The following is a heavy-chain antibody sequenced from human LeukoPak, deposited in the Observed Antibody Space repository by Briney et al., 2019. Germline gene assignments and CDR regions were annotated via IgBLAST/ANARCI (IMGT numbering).Heavy chain of an antibody. CDR1: GFTFSSYA. J-gene: IGHJ6*02. Sequence: WGSLRLSCAASGFTFSSYAMHWVRQAPGKGLEWVAVISYDGSNKYYADSVKGRFTISRDNSKNTLYLQMNSLRAEDTAVYYCAREVGPLKYGMDVWGQGTTVTVSS. D-gene: IGHD1-26*01. CDR3: AREVGPLKYGMDV. CDR2: ISYDGSNK. V-gene: IGHV3-30-3*01.